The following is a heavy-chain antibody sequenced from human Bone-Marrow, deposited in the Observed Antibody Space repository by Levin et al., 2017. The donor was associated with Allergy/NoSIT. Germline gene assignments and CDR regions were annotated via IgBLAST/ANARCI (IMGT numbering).Heavy chain of an antibody. CDR1: GYTFTNYW. D-gene: IGHD2-21*02. V-gene: IGHV5-51*01. CDR2: IYPGESET. Sequence: GESLKISCKGSGYTFTNYWIGWVRQMPGKGLEWLGLIYPGESETRYSPSFQGQVSLSADESISTAYLQWSSLRASDTAMYYCARREGDFLTYWGQGTLVTVSS. CDR3: ARREGDFLTY. J-gene: IGHJ4*02.